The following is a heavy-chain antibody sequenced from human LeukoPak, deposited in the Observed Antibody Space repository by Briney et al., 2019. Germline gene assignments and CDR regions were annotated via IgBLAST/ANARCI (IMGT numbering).Heavy chain of an antibody. V-gene: IGHV3-49*03. J-gene: IGHJ4*02. CDR1: GFTFGDYA. CDR2: IRSKAHGGTT. D-gene: IGHD2-15*01. CDR3: TRAGRYCSGGSCYSFY. Sequence: GGSLRLSCTASGFTFGDYAMSWFRQAPGEGLEWVGFIRSKAHGGTTEYAASVKGRFTIPRDDSKSIAYLQMDSLKTEDTAVYYCTRAGRYCSGGSCYSFYWGQGTLVTVSS.